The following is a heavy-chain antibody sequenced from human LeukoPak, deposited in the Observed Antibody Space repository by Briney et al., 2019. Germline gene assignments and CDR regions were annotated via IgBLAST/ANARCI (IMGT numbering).Heavy chain of an antibody. Sequence: PGGSLRLSCAASGFTFSSYAMSWVRLAPGKGLEWVSAISGSGGSTYYADSVKGRFTISRDNSKNTLCLQMNSLRAEDTAVYYCANKEKLPAAIGAFDIWGQGTMVTVSS. V-gene: IGHV3-23*01. CDR1: GFTFSSYA. J-gene: IGHJ3*02. CDR3: ANKEKLPAAIGAFDI. D-gene: IGHD2-2*02. CDR2: ISGSGGST.